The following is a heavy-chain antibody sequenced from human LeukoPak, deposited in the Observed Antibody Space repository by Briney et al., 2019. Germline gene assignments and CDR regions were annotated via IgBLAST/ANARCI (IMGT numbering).Heavy chain of an antibody. D-gene: IGHD3-22*01. CDR3: ARDTNPLTYYYDSSGYFDY. Sequence: PSETLSLTCTVSGGSISSSSYYWGCIRQPPGKGLECIGSIYYSGSTYYNPSLKSRVTISVDTSKNQFSLKLSSVTAADTAVYYCARDTNPLTYYYDSSGYFDYWGQGTLVTVSS. J-gene: IGHJ4*02. V-gene: IGHV4-39*07. CDR1: GGSISSSSYY. CDR2: IYYSGST.